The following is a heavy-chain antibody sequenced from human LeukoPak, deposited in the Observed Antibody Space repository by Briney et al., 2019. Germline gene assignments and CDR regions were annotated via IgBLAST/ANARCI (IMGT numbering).Heavy chain of an antibody. Sequence: GGSLRLSCSASGFTLSDYWMSWVRQVPGKGLEWVANIKKDGSQKYYVDFVKGRFTISRDNAKNSLYLQMNSLIAEDTAVYFCAAEQWLVAGYDCWFDPWGQGTLVTVSS. CDR2: IKKDGSQK. CDR1: GFTLSDYW. V-gene: IGHV3-7*05. CDR3: AAEQWLVAGYDCWFDP. D-gene: IGHD6-19*01. J-gene: IGHJ5*02.